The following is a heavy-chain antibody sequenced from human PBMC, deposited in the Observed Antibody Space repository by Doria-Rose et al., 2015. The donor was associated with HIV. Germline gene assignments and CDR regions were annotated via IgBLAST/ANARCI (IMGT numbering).Heavy chain of an antibody. CDR3: ARIKSSRWYHKYYFDF. CDR1: GVSLSSPGMG. CDR2: IFAYDER. J-gene: IGHJ4*02. Sequence: ITLKESGPVLVKPTETLTLTCTVSGVSLSSPGMGVGWIRQPPGKALEWLANIFAYDERSYKSSLKSRLTISRGTSKSQVVLTMTDMDPVDTATYYCARIKSSRWYHKYYFDFWGQGTLVIVSA. D-gene: IGHD6-13*01. V-gene: IGHV2-26*01.